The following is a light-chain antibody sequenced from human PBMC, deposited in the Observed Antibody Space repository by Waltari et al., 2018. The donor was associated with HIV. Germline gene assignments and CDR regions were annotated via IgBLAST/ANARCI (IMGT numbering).Light chain of an antibody. CDR3: SSFTTSNSLL. CDR2: EVS. V-gene: IGLV2-14*01. CDR1: SSDVGAYNY. Sequence: QSALTQPASVSGSPGQSITVSCTGTSSDVGAYNYVSWYQPTPGPAPTLVIYEVSNRPSVISYRFSGSKSGNTASLTISGLQTEDEGDYYCSSFTTSNSLLFGGGTKVTVL. J-gene: IGLJ2*01.